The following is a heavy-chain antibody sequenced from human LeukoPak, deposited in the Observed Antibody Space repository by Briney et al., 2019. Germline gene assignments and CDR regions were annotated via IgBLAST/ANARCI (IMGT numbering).Heavy chain of an antibody. D-gene: IGHD6-13*01. CDR3: AKDRAAAGDY. J-gene: IGHJ4*02. CDR1: GFTSSSYA. Sequence: PGGSLRVSCAASGFTSSSYAMNWGRQAPGKGLELVSAISGGSGSSYYPDSVKGRFTISRDNSKNTLYLQMNSLRAEDTAVYYCAKDRAAAGDYGGQGTLVTVSS. V-gene: IGHV3-23*01. CDR2: ISGGSGSS.